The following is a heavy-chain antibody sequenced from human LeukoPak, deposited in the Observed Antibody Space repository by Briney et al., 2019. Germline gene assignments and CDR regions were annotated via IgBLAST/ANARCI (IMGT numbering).Heavy chain of an antibody. CDR3: AIPHDSSGYYLYYFDY. D-gene: IGHD3-22*01. Sequence: ASVKVSCKASGYTFTSYGISWVRQAPGQGLEWMGWISAYNGNTNYAQKLQGRVTMTTDTSTSTAYMELRSLRSDDTAVYYCAIPHDSSGYYLYYFDYWGQGTLVTVSS. J-gene: IGHJ4*02. CDR2: ISAYNGNT. V-gene: IGHV1-18*01. CDR1: GYTFTSYG.